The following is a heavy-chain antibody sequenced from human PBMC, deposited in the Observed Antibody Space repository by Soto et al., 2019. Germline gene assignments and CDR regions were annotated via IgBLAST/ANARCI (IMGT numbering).Heavy chain of an antibody. J-gene: IGHJ4*02. D-gene: IGHD2-15*01. Sequence: GGSLRLPCAASGFTFSSYGMHWVRQSPGKGLEWVAVISYDGSNKYYADSVKGRFTISRDNSKNTLYLQMNSLRAEDTAVYYCAKWGLYCSGGSCPGADYWGQGTLVTVSS. CDR1: GFTFSSYG. CDR2: ISYDGSNK. CDR3: AKWGLYCSGGSCPGADY. V-gene: IGHV3-30*18.